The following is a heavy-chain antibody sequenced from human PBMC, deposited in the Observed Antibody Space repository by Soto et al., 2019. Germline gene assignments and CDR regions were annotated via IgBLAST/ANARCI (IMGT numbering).Heavy chain of an antibody. CDR1: VASISVFY. Sequence: SEALCVTCIFSVASISVFYWSWIRKSAGKGLDWIGRIYATGTTDYNPSLKSRVMMSVDTSKKQFSLKLRSVTAADTAVYYCVRDGTKTLRDWFDPWGQGISVTVSS. J-gene: IGHJ5*02. D-gene: IGHD1-1*01. CDR3: VRDGTKTLRDWFDP. V-gene: IGHV4-4*07. CDR2: IYATGTT.